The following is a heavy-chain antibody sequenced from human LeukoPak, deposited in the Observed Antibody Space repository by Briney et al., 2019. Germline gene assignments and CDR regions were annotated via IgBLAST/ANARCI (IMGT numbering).Heavy chain of an antibody. CDR3: ARYYDILTAYDY. V-gene: IGHV3-30*03. CDR1: GFTFSTYW. CDR2: ISYDGSNK. J-gene: IGHJ4*02. D-gene: IGHD3-9*01. Sequence: PGGSLRLSCAASGFTFSTYWMGWVRQAPGKGLEWVAVISYDGSNKYYADSVKGRFTISRDNSKNTLYLQMNSLRAEDTAVYYCARYYDILTAYDYWGQGTLVTVSS.